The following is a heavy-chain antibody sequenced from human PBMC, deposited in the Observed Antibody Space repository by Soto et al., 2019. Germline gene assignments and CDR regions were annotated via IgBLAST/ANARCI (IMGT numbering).Heavy chain of an antibody. D-gene: IGHD1-26*01. CDR2: ISGNNDNI. CDR3: ARPREMGPTGYYYGMDV. CDR1: GYTFTSYG. V-gene: IGHV1-18*01. Sequence: ASVKVSCKASGYTFTSYGISWVRQAPGQGLEWMGWISGNNDNIKYEQKFQGRVTMTADTSTSTAYMEPNSLTSDDTAVYYCARPREMGPTGYYYGMDVWAQGTTVTVSS. J-gene: IGHJ6*02.